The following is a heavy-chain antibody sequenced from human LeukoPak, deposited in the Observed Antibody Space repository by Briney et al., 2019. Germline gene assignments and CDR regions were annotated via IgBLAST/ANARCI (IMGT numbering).Heavy chain of an antibody. J-gene: IGHJ4*02. CDR1: GFPFSSYG. V-gene: IGHV3-30*02. D-gene: IGHD1-26*01. Sequence: GSLRLSFAASGFPFSSYGMHWVRQAPGKGLEWVAFIRYDGSNKYYADSVKGRFTISRDNSKNTLYLQMNSLRAEDTAVYYCAKPDGIVGAIYPFDYWGQGTLVTVSS. CDR2: IRYDGSNK. CDR3: AKPDGIVGAIYPFDY.